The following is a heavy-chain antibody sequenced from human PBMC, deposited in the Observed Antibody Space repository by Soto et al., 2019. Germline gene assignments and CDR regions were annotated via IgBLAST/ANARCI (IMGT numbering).Heavy chain of an antibody. CDR3: ARHLTYCSAGSCYSDFPYYGMDV. CDR1: GGSIRSSTFY. Sequence: SETLCLTCTVSGGSIRSSTFYGGWIRQSPGKGLEWIGSIKYNGGTAYTPSLRGRVIIHMDKPKNQFSLKLISVTAADTAVYYCARHLTYCSAGSCYSDFPYYGMDVWGQGTTVTVSS. D-gene: IGHD2-15*01. V-gene: IGHV4-39*01. CDR2: IKYNGGT. J-gene: IGHJ6*02.